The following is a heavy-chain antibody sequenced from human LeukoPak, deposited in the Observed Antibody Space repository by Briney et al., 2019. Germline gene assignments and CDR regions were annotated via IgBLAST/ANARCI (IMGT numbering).Heavy chain of an antibody. V-gene: IGHV1-46*01. CDR1: GYTFTTYY. CDR3: ALYSSTWY. D-gene: IGHD6-13*01. CDR2: INPTGGST. J-gene: IGHJ4*02. Sequence: VASVEVSFTASGYTFTTYYIHWVRQAPGQGLEWMGIINPTGGSTTYAQKFQGRVTMTRDTSTSTVFMELNSLRSEDTAVYYCALYSSTWYWGQGTLVTVSS.